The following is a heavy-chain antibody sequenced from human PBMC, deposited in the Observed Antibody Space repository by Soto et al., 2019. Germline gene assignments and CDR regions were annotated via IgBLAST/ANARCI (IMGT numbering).Heavy chain of an antibody. V-gene: IGHV3-23*01. CDR2: ISGSGGST. CDR1: GFTFSSYA. CDR3: AKDTPNSSSGWYARLFDY. J-gene: IGHJ4*02. D-gene: IGHD6-19*01. Sequence: PGVSLRLSCAASGFTFSSYAMSWVRQAPGKGLEWVSAISGSGGSTYYADSVKGRFTISRDNSKNTLYLQMNSLRAEDTAVYYCAKDTPNSSSGWYARLFDYWGQGTLVTVSS.